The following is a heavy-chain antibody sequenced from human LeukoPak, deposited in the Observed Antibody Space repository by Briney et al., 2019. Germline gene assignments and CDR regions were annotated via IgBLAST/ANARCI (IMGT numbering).Heavy chain of an antibody. J-gene: IGHJ4*02. V-gene: IGHV3-21*01. CDR2: ISSSSRDI. CDR1: GFTFSSQS. Sequence: GGSLRLSCAASGFTFSSQSMDWVRQAPGKGLEWVSSISSSSRDIYYADSVKGRFTISRDNAKNSLYLQMNSLRVEDTAVYYCAAAEYSSSSGGYWGQGTLLTVSS. CDR3: AAAEYSSSSGGY. D-gene: IGHD6-6*01.